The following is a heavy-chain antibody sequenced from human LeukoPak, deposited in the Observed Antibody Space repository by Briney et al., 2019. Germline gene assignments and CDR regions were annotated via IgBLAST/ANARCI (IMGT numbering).Heavy chain of an antibody. D-gene: IGHD1-26*01. CDR2: ISGSDAGT. V-gene: IGHV3-23*01. J-gene: IGHJ4*02. CDR3: TRESGAFSPFGF. CDR1: GFTFSTYA. Sequence: GGSLRLSCAASGFTFSTYAMSWVRQSPGKGLEWVSAISGSDAGTYYADSVKGRFTISRDNSKNTLYLQMNSLRAEDTATYYCTRESGAFSPFGFWGQGTLVTVSS.